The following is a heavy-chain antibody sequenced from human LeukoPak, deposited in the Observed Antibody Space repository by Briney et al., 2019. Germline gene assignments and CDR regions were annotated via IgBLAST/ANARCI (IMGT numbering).Heavy chain of an antibody. CDR3: AEDPGPWDWFDP. CDR1: GFTFSSYA. V-gene: IGHV3-23*01. D-gene: IGHD3-16*01. Sequence: GGSLRLSCAASGFTFSSYAMSWVRQAPGKGLEWVSAISGSGGSTYYADSVKGRFTISRDNSKNTLYLQMNSLRAEDTAVYYCAEDPGPWDWFDPWGQGTMVTVSS. CDR2: ISGSGGST. J-gene: IGHJ5*02.